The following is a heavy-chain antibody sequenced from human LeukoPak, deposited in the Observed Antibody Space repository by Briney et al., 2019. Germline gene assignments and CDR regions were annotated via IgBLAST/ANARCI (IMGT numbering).Heavy chain of an antibody. CDR2: IYYSGST. D-gene: IGHD6-13*01. Sequence: SETLSLTCTVSGGSISSYYWSWIRQPPGKGLEWIGYIYYSGSTNYNPSLKSRVTISVDTSKNQFSLKLSSVTAADTAVYYCARVKIGTFGYWGQGTLVTVSS. CDR1: GGSISSYY. CDR3: ARVKIGTFGY. V-gene: IGHV4-59*01. J-gene: IGHJ4*02.